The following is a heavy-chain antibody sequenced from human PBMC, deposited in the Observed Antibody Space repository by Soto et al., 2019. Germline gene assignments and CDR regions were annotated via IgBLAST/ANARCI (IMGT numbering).Heavy chain of an antibody. Sequence: PSVKVSCKASGGTFSSYAISWVRQAPGQGLEWMGGIIPIFGTANYAQKFQGRVTITADESTSTAYMELSSLRSEDTAVYYCASPAYDSSGYPPGYYYGMDVWGQGTTVTVSS. CDR2: IIPIFGTA. D-gene: IGHD3-22*01. CDR1: GGTFSSYA. CDR3: ASPAYDSSGYPPGYYYGMDV. J-gene: IGHJ6*02. V-gene: IGHV1-69*13.